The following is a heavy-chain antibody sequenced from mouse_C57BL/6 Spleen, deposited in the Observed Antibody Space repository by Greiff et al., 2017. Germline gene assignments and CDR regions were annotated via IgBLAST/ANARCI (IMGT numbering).Heavy chain of an antibody. D-gene: IGHD1-1*01. Sequence: EVKLQESGGGLVKPGGSLKLSCAASGFTFSSYAMSWVRQTPEKRLEWVATISDGGSYTYYPDNVKGRFTISRDNAKNNLYLQMSHLKSEDTAMYYCARRDYGRYAMDYWGQGTSVTVSS. V-gene: IGHV5-4*03. CDR2: ISDGGSYT. CDR3: ARRDYGRYAMDY. CDR1: GFTFSSYA. J-gene: IGHJ4*01.